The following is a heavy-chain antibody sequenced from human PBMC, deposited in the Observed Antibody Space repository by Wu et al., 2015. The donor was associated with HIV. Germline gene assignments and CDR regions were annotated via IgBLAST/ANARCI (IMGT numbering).Heavy chain of an antibody. J-gene: IGHJ4*02. Sequence: QVQLVQSGAEVKKPGASVKVSCKASGYTFTSYGISWVRQAPGQGLEWMGWISTYNGITNYAQKFQGRVTMTTDTSTSTAYMELRSLRSDDTAVYYCARDLAFLYYDSSGYSKFDYWGQGTLVTVSS. CDR2: ISTYNGIT. V-gene: IGHV1-18*01. D-gene: IGHD3-22*01. CDR3: ARDLAFLYYDSSGYSKFDY. CDR1: GYTFTSYG.